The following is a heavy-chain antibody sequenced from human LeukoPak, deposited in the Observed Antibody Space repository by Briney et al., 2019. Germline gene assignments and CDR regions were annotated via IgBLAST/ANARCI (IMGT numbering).Heavy chain of an antibody. CDR1: GFTFSSYW. Sequence: QTGGSLRLSCAASGFTFSSYWMHWVRQAPGKGLVWVSRINSDGSSTSYADSVNGRFTISRDNSKNTLYLQMNSLRAEDTAVYYCAKDNPDSGSYSGPFDYWGQGTLVTVSS. V-gene: IGHV3-74*01. CDR3: AKDNPDSGSYSGPFDY. D-gene: IGHD1-26*01. J-gene: IGHJ4*02. CDR2: INSDGSST.